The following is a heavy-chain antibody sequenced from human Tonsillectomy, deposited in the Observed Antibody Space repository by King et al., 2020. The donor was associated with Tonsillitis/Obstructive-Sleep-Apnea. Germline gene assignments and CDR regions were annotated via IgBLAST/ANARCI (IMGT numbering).Heavy chain of an antibody. CDR1: GFTFSSYA. Sequence: HVQLVESGGGVVQPGRSLRLSCAASGFTFSSYAMHWVRQAPGKGLEWVVLISYDGSNKYYADSVKGRFTISRDNSNNTLYLQMNSLRAEDTAVYYCARDFYDSSGYHFDYWGQGTLVTVSS. D-gene: IGHD3-22*01. CDR2: ISYDGSNK. J-gene: IGHJ4*02. V-gene: IGHV3-30*04. CDR3: ARDFYDSSGYHFDY.